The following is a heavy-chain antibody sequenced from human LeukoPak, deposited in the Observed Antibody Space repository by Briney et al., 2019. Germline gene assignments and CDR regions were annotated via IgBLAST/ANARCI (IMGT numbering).Heavy chain of an antibody. Sequence: PSETLSLTCAVYGGSFSGYYWSWIRQPPGKGLEWIGEINHSGSTNYNPSLKSRVTISVDTSKNQFSLKLSSVTAADTAVYYCALNKYYYDSSGSGRFDYWGQGTLVTVSS. V-gene: IGHV4-34*01. CDR3: ALNKYYYDSSGSGRFDY. J-gene: IGHJ4*02. D-gene: IGHD3-22*01. CDR1: GGSFSGYY. CDR2: INHSGST.